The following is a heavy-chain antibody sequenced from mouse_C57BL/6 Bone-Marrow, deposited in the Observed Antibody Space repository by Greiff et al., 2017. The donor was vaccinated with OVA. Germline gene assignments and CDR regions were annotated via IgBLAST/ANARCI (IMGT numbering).Heavy chain of an antibody. Sequence: EVQLVESGGDLVKPGGSLKLSCAASGFTFSSYGMSWVRQTPDKRLEWVATISSGGSYTYYPDSVKGRFTISRDNAKNTLYLQMSSLKSEDTAMYYCARFTTVVAPYYFDYWGQGTTLTVSS. CDR1: GFTFSSYG. CDR3: ARFTTVVAPYYFDY. J-gene: IGHJ2*01. CDR2: ISSGGSYT. D-gene: IGHD1-1*01. V-gene: IGHV5-6*01.